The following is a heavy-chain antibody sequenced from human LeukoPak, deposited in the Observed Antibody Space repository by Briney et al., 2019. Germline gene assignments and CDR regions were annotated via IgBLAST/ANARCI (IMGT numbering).Heavy chain of an antibody. J-gene: IGHJ4*02. CDR2: ISTSGSTT. CDR1: GFTFSDYY. Sequence: GGSLRLSCAASGFTFSDYYMSWIRQAPGKGLEWVSYISTSGSTTHFADSVKGRFTISRDNAKNSLYLQMNSLRAEDTAVYYCARQSTRLFNTGSYYPPPAYDYWGQGTLVIVSS. D-gene: IGHD1-26*01. V-gene: IGHV3-11*01. CDR3: ARQSTRLFNTGSYYPPPAYDY.